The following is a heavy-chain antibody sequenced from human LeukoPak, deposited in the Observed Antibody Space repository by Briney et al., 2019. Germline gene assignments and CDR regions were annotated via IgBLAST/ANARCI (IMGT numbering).Heavy chain of an antibody. J-gene: IGHJ4*02. CDR1: GYTLTELS. D-gene: IGHD2-8*01. CDR3: ATGDAYCTNGVCSPDY. CDR2: FDPEDGET. Sequence: ASVKVSCKVSGYTLTELSMHWVRQAPGKGLEWMGGFDPEDGETIYAQKFQGRVTMTEDTPTDTAYMELSSLRSEDTAVYYCATGDAYCTNGVCSPDYWGQGTLVTVSS. V-gene: IGHV1-24*01.